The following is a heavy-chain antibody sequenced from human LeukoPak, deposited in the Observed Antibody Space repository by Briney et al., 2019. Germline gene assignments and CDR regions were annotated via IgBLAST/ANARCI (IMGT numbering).Heavy chain of an antibody. CDR1: GFTFTSSA. CDR3: ARDPGMKEWLVNSFDY. J-gene: IGHJ4*02. Sequence: SVKVSCKASGFTFTSSAVQWVRQARGQRLEWIGWIVVGSGNTNYAQKFQERVTITRDMSTSTAYMELSSLRSEDTAVYYCARDPGMKEWLVNSFDYWGQGTLVTVSS. V-gene: IGHV1-58*01. CDR2: IVVGSGNT. D-gene: IGHD6-19*01.